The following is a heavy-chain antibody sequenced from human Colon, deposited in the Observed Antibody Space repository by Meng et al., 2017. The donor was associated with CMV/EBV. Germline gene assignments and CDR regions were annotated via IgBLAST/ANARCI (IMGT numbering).Heavy chain of an antibody. Sequence: GGSLRLSCKGSGYSFTSYWIGWVRQMPGKGLERMGIIYPGDSDTRYSPSFQGQVTISADKSISTAYLQWSSLKASDTAMYYCARRKTGYSSSWYYFDYWGQGTLVTVSS. D-gene: IGHD6-13*01. CDR3: ARRKTGYSSSWYYFDY. CDR2: IYPGDSDT. V-gene: IGHV5-51*01. CDR1: GYSFTSYW. J-gene: IGHJ4*02.